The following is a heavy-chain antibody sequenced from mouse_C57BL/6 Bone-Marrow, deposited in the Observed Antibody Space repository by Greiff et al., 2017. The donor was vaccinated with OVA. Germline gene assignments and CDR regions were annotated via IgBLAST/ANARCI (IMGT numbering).Heavy chain of an antibody. D-gene: IGHD1-2*01. J-gene: IGHJ3*01. CDR1: GFTFSSYG. Sequence: EVQGVESGGDLVKPGGSLTLSCAVSGFTFSSYGLSWVRQTPDKRLEWVATISSGGSYTYYPDSVKGRFTISRDNAKNTLYLQMSSLKSEDTAMYYCARHGYAWFAYWGQGTLVTVSA. CDR2: ISSGGSYT. CDR3: ARHGYAWFAY. V-gene: IGHV5-6*01.